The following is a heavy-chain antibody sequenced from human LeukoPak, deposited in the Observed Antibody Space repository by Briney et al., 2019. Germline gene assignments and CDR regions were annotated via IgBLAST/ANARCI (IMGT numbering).Heavy chain of an antibody. CDR3: ARGGGGGYYYYYMDV. Sequence: PSETLSLTCTVSGGSISSYYWSWIRQPPGKGLEWIGYIYYSGSTNYNPSLKSRVTISVDTSKNQFSLKLSSVTAADTAVYYCARGGGGGYYYYYMDVWGKGTTVTVSS. CDR2: IYYSGST. D-gene: IGHD2-21*01. V-gene: IGHV4-59*01. CDR1: GGSISSYY. J-gene: IGHJ6*03.